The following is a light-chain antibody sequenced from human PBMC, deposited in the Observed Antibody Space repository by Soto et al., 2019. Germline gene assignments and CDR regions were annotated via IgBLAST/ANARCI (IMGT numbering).Light chain of an antibody. Sequence: DIHSTHCPSTLSSSFVDRVTITCRASQTITTWLAWYQQKPGKAPKLLIYDASTLESGVPSRFSGSGFGTEFSLTISSLQPDDFASYYCQQYNTLSGTFGQGTKVDI. J-gene: IGKJ1*01. CDR3: QQYNTLSGT. CDR2: DAS. V-gene: IGKV1-5*01. CDR1: QTITTW.